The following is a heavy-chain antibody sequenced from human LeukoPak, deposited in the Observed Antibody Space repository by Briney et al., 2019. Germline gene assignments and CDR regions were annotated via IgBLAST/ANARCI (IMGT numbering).Heavy chain of an antibody. J-gene: IGHJ4*02. CDR1: GFTFGDYA. Sequence: GGSLRLSCTAPGFTFGDYAMSWVRQAPGKGLEWVGFIRSKAYGGTTEYAASVKGRFTISRDDSKSIAYLQMNSLKTEDTAVYYCTRDVWEMATINDYGYWGQGTLVTVSS. CDR2: IRSKAYGGTT. D-gene: IGHD5-24*01. CDR3: TRDVWEMATINDYGY. V-gene: IGHV3-49*04.